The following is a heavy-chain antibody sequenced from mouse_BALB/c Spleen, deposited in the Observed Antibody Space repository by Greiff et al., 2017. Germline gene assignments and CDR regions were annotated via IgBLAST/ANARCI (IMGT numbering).Heavy chain of an antibody. CDR1: GYTFTSYW. D-gene: IGHD2-3*01. J-gene: IGHJ3*01. CDR2: IYPGNSDT. CDR3: TREPYDLWFAY. V-gene: IGHV1-5*01. Sequence: EVQLQQSGTVLARPGASVKMSCKASGYTFTSYWMHWVKQRPGQGLEWIGAIYPGNSDTSYNQKFKGKAKLTAVTSTSTAYMELSSLTNEDSAVYYCTREPYDLWFAYWGQGTLVTVSA.